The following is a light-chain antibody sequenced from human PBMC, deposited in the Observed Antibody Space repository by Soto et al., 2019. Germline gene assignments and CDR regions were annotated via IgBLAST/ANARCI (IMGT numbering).Light chain of an antibody. CDR2: LNSDGSH. CDR1: SGHSSYA. V-gene: IGLV4-69*01. Sequence: QPVLTQSPSASASLGASVKLTCTLSSGHSSYAIAWHQQQPEKGPRYLMKLNSDGSHSKGDGIPDRFSGSSSGAERYRPTSRLQSEDGADYYCQTWGTGIQGVFGGGTKLTVL. J-gene: IGLJ2*01. CDR3: QTWGTGIQGV.